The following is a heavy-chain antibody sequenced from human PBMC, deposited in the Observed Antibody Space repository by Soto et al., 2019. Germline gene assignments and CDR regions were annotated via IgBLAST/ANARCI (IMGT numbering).Heavy chain of an antibody. J-gene: IGHJ4*02. CDR3: ARTDVVVVAATFFDC. CDR1: GFTFSSYA. Sequence: SGGGLVQPGGSLRLSCAASGFTFSSYAMYWVRQAPGKGLEWVSGISGSGGSTYSADSVKGRFTISRDNSKNTLYLQMNSLRAEDTAVYYCARTDVVVVAATFFDCWGQGTLVTVSS. V-gene: IGHV3-23*01. CDR2: ISGSGGST. D-gene: IGHD2-15*01.